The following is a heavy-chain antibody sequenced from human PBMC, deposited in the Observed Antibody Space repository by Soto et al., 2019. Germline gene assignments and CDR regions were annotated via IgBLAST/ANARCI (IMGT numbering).Heavy chain of an antibody. CDR3: ARSTVTTSVAFDI. CDR2: ISYDGSNK. V-gene: IGHV3-30-3*01. D-gene: IGHD4-4*01. J-gene: IGHJ3*02. CDR1: GFTFSSYA. Sequence: PGGSLRLSCAASGFTFSSYAMHWVRQAPGKGLEWVAVISYDGSNKYYADSVKGRFTISRDNSKNTLYLQMNSLRAEDTAVYYCARSTVTTSVAFDIWGQGTMVTVSS.